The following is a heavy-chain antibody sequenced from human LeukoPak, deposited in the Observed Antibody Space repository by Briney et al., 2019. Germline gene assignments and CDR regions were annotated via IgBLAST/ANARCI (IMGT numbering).Heavy chain of an antibody. CDR1: GGSISSSSYY. CDR2: IYTSGST. V-gene: IGHV4-39*07. D-gene: IGHD3-10*01. Sequence: SETLSLTCTVSGGSISSSSYYWGWIRQPPGKGLEWIGRIYTSGSTNYNPSLKSRVTMSVDTSKNQFSLKLSSVTAADTAVYYCARGTSITMQDYWGQGTLVTVSS. CDR3: ARGTSITMQDY. J-gene: IGHJ4*02.